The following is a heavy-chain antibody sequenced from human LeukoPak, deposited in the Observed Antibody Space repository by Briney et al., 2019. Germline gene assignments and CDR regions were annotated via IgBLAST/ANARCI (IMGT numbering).Heavy chain of an antibody. CDR2: IDHTGSS. CDR1: GESLSGYY. CDR3: ASFGYDILTGLSYFQH. J-gene: IGHJ1*01. D-gene: IGHD3-9*01. V-gene: IGHV4-34*01. Sequence: SETLSLTCAVYGESLSGYYWSWIRQPSGKGLEWIGEIDHTGSSNYNPSLKSRVTISLDTSKNQFSLKLNSVTAADTAVYYCASFGYDILTGLSYFQHWGQGTLVTVSS.